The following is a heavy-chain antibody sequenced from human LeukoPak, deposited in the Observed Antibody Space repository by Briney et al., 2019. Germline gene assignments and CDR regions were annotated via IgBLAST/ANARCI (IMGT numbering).Heavy chain of an antibody. D-gene: IGHD3-22*01. CDR2: VYYSGST. CDR3: ARVPYYYDSSGYYYGMDV. CDR1: GGSISSYY. Sequence: SETLSLTCTVSGGSISSYYWSWIRQPPGKGLEWIGYVYYSGSTNYNPSLKSRVTISVDTSKNQFSLKLSSVTAADTAVYYCARVPYYYDSSGYYYGMDVWGQGTTVTVS. J-gene: IGHJ6*02. V-gene: IGHV4-59*08.